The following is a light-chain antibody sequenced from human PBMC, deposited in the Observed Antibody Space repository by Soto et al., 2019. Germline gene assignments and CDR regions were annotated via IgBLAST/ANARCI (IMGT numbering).Light chain of an antibody. CDR3: QQYHNWPPVT. CDR2: DAS. V-gene: IGKV3D-15*01. Sequence: EIVLTQSPGTLSLSPGERATLSCRASQSVSSYYLAWYQQKPGQAPRLLIYDASNRATGIPARFSGGGSGTEFTLTISSLQSEDFAVYYCQQYHNWPPVTFGGGTKVDIK. CDR1: QSVSSY. J-gene: IGKJ4*01.